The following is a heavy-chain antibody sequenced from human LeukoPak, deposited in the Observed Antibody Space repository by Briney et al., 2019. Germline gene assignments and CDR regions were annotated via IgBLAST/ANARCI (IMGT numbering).Heavy chain of an antibody. J-gene: IGHJ4*02. CDR3: AKHGTYSSAAAGALDY. Sequence: GRSLRLSCAASGFTFSSYGLHWVRQAPSKGLEWVAGISYDGSNKYYADSVKGRFTISRDNSKNTLYLQMNSLRAEDTAVYYCAKHGTYSSAAAGALDYWGQGTLVTVSS. D-gene: IGHD6-13*01. V-gene: IGHV3-30*18. CDR2: ISYDGSNK. CDR1: GFTFSSYG.